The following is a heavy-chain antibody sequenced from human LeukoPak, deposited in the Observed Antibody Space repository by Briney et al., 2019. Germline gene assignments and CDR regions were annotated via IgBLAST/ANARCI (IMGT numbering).Heavy chain of an antibody. J-gene: IGHJ4*02. CDR1: GFTFDDYA. CDR2: ISWNSGSI. V-gene: IGHV3-9*01. CDR3: AKADSSGFSDY. Sequence: GGSLRLSCAASGFTFDDYAMHWVRQAPGKGLEWVSGISWNSGSIGYADSVKGRFTISRDNAKNSLYLQMDSLRAEDTALYYCAKADSSGFSDYWGQGTLVTVSS. D-gene: IGHD3-22*01.